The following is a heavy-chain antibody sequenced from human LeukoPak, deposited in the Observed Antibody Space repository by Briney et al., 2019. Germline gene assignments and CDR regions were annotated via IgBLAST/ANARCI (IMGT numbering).Heavy chain of an antibody. CDR1: GFTFNTYI. V-gene: IGHV3-48*02. J-gene: IGHJ6*02. CDR3: ARRHSSVYWAMDV. Sequence: GGSLRLSCAAFGFTFNTYIMNWVRQAPGKGLEWVSSITSSSTIYYADSVKGRFTISRDNAKNSLYLQMNSLRHDDTAVYYCARRHSSVYWAMDVWGQGTTVTVSS. CDR2: ITSSSTI. D-gene: IGHD2-15*01.